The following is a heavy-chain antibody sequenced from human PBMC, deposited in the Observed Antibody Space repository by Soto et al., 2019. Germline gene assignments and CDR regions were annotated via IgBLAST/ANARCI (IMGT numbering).Heavy chain of an antibody. CDR3: ASLLGSGTTFDY. Sequence: GGSLRLSCAASGFTFSTYSMSWVRQAPGKGLEWVATIWPDGSDRKYVDSVMGRFTVSRDNAETSLYLQMNSLRVEDTAMYYCASLLGSGTTFDYWGQGTLVTVSS. J-gene: IGHJ4*02. CDR1: GFTFSTYS. D-gene: IGHD1-1*01. V-gene: IGHV3-7*01. CDR2: IWPDGSDR.